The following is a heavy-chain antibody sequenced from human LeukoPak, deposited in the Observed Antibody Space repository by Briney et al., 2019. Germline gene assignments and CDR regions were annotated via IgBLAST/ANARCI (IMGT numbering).Heavy chain of an antibody. D-gene: IGHD1-20*01. V-gene: IGHV3-33*01. CDR1: GFTFSSYG. CDR2: IWYDGSNK. CDR3: ARDITPRGSGVFDY. Sequence: PGGSLRLSCAASGFTFSSYGMHWVRQAPGKGLEWVAVIWYDGSNKYYADSVKGRFTISRDNSKNTLYLQMNSLRAEDTAVYYCARDITPRGSGVFDYWGQGTLVTVSS. J-gene: IGHJ4*02.